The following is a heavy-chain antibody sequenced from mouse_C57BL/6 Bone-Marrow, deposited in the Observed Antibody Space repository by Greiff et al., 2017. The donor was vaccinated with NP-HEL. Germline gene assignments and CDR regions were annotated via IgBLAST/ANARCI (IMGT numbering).Heavy chain of an antibody. CDR1: GYSFTGYY. D-gene: IGHD1-1*01. J-gene: IGHJ1*03. Sequence: VHVKQSGPELVKPGASVKISCKASGYSFTGYYMNWVKQSPEKSLEWIGEINPSTGGTTYNQKFKAKATLTVDKSSSTAYMQLQSLTSEDSAVYYCARKHYYGSSYWYFDVCGTGTTVTVSS. V-gene: IGHV1-42*01. CDR2: INPSTGGT. CDR3: ARKHYYGSSYWYFDV.